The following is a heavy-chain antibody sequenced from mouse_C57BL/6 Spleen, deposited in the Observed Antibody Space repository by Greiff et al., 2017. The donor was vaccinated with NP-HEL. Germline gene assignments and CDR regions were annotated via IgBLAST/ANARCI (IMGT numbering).Heavy chain of an antibody. CDR1: GFTFSDYY. CDR2: INYDGSST. CDR3: ARDHPYYGSSLAFDY. V-gene: IGHV5-16*01. D-gene: IGHD1-1*01. J-gene: IGHJ2*01. Sequence: VKLVESEGGLVQPGSSMKLSCTASGFTFSDYYMAWVRQVPEKGLEWVANINYDGSSTYYLDSLKSRFIISRDNAKNILYLQMSSLKSEDTATYYCARDHPYYGSSLAFDYWGQGTTLTVSS.